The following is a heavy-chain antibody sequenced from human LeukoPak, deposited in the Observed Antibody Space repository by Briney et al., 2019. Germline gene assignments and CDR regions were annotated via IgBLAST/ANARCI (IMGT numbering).Heavy chain of an antibody. D-gene: IGHD3-16*02. Sequence: ASVKVSCKTSGYTFTSYYMHWVRQAPGQGLEWMGWINPNSGGTNYAQKFQGRVTMTRDTSISTAYMGLSRLRSDDTAVYYCALQYDYVWGSYRSLDYWGQGTLVTVSS. CDR1: GYTFTSYY. CDR2: INPNSGGT. J-gene: IGHJ4*02. V-gene: IGHV1-2*02. CDR3: ALQYDYVWGSYRSLDY.